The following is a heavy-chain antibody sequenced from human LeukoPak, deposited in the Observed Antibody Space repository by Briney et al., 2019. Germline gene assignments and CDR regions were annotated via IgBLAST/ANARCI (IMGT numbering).Heavy chain of an antibody. CDR3: AKWGDYDVLTGYYVSDY. CDR1: GFTFSNYA. J-gene: IGHJ4*02. D-gene: IGHD3-9*01. Sequence: GASLRLSCAASGFTFSNYAMSWVRQASGKGLEWVSAITASGGNTYYADSVKGRFTISRDNSKNTVFLQMNSLRAEDTAVYYCAKWGDYDVLTGYYVSDYWGQGTLVTVSS. CDR2: ITASGGNT. V-gene: IGHV3-23*01.